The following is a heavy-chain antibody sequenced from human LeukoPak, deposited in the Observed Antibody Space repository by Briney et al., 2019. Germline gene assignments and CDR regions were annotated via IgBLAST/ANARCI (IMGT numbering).Heavy chain of an antibody. V-gene: IGHV3-66*01. CDR3: ARVEGASSSYGMDV. J-gene: IGHJ6*02. CDR2: IYSGGST. D-gene: IGHD1-26*01. CDR1: GFTVSSNY. Sequence: PGGSLRLSCAASGFTVSSNYMSWVRQAPGKGLEWVSVIYSGGSTYYADSVKGRFTISRDNAKNSLYLQMNSLRAEDTAVYYCARVEGASSSYGMDVWGQGTTVTVSS.